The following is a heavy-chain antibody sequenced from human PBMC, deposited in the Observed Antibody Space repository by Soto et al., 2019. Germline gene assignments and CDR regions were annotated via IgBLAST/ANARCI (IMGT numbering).Heavy chain of an antibody. Sequence: VQLEESGGGLVQPGGSLKLSCAASGFDFSVSAMHWVRQAPGKGLEWVGRIRNKAGNYATEYAESVKGRFTISRDDSNNMRYMKTRNMNTEYTAVYYCTRHRIISDNHMTTVVNNAGFDIWGQGTLVTVSA. CDR1: GFDFSVSA. J-gene: IGHJ3*02. D-gene: IGHD4-17*01. CDR2: IRNKAGNYAT. CDR3: TRHRIISDNHMTTVVNNAGFDI. V-gene: IGHV3-73*01.